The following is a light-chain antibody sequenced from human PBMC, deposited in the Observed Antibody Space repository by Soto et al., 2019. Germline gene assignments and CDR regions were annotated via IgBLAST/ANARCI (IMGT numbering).Light chain of an antibody. CDR3: AAWDDTVRSYV. CDR2: RND. J-gene: IGLJ1*01. V-gene: IGLV1-47*01. CDR1: ISNIGNNY. Sequence: QSVLTQAPSVSGTPGQRVTISCSGSISNIGNNYVYWFQQLPGTAPKVLSNRNDQRPSGVPDRFSGSKSGTSASLAISGLRSEDEAEYYCAAWDDTVRSYVFGTGTKVTVL.